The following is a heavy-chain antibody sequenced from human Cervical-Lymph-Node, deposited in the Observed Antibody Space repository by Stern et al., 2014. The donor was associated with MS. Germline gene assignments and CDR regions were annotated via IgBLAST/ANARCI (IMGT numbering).Heavy chain of an antibody. CDR2: ISYDGSDK. CDR1: GFTFSYHA. J-gene: IGHJ4*02. V-gene: IGHV3-30*01. D-gene: IGHD5-12*01. Sequence: VQLVESGGGVVQPGRSLRLSCAASGFTFSYHAMHWVRQAPGTGLEWEAVISYDGSDKNDADSVKGRFTISRDNSRNTLYLQMNSLRVDDTAVYYCARGGAVATSDYYFDYWGQGILVTVSS. CDR3: ARGGAVATSDYYFDY.